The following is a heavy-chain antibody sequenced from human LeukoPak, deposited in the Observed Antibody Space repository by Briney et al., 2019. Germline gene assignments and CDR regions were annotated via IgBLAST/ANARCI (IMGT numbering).Heavy chain of an antibody. CDR2: IYHSGST. CDR1: GGSISSGGYS. J-gene: IGHJ1*01. CDR3: ARGTTEGYFQH. D-gene: IGHD1-26*01. Sequence: SQALSLTCAVSGGSISSGGYSWSWIRQPPGKGLEWIGYIYHSGSTYYNPSLKSRVTISVDRSKNQFSLKLSSVTAADTAVYYCARGTTEGYFQHWGQGTLVTVSS. V-gene: IGHV4-30-2*01.